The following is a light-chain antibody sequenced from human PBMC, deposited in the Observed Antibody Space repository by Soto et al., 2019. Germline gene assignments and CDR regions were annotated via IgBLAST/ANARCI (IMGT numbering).Light chain of an antibody. Sequence: QSALTQPASVSGSPGQSITISCTGTGSDVGGYNSVSWYQHHPGQAPKHIIYDVSHRPSGVSNRFSGSKSGNTASLTISGLQAEDEAYYSCTSYASSNTLVIFGGGTKLTVL. CDR2: DVS. V-gene: IGLV2-14*01. CDR3: TSYASSNTLVI. CDR1: GSDVGGYNS. J-gene: IGLJ2*01.